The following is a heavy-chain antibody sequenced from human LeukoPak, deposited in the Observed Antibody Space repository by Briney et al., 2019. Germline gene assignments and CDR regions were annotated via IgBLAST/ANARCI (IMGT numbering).Heavy chain of an antibody. V-gene: IGHV3-23*01. CDR3: AKDIAARPGYNWFDP. CDR2: ISGSGGST. J-gene: IGHJ5*02. Sequence: PGGSLRLSCAASGFTFSSYSMNWVRQAPGKGLEWVSAISGSGGSTYYADSVKGRFTISRDNSKNTLYLQMNSLRAEDTAVYYCAKDIAARPGYNWFDPWGQGTLVTVSS. CDR1: GFTFSSYS. D-gene: IGHD6-6*01.